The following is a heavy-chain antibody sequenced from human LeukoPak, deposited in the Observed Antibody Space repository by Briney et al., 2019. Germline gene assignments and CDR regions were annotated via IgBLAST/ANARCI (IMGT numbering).Heavy chain of an antibody. CDR2: ISSSSSYI. J-gene: IGHJ4*02. V-gene: IGHV3-21*01. D-gene: IGHD5-18*01. Sequence: GGSLRLSCAASGFSCSSYSMNWVRQAPGKGLEWVSSISSSSSYIYYADSVKGRFTISRDNAKNSLYLQMNSLRAEDTAVYYCARSNTGFDYWGQGTLVTVSS. CDR1: GFSCSSYS. CDR3: ARSNTGFDY.